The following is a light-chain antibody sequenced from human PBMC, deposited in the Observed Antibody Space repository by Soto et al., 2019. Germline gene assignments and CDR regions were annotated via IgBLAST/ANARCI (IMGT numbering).Light chain of an antibody. V-gene: IGKV3-15*01. CDR2: GSS. J-gene: IGKJ1*01. Sequence: EILMTQSPATLSVSPGESATLSCRASQSIRTNLAWYQQKPGQVPRLLMYGSSTRATGIPARFSGSGSGTEFTLSISSLQYEDFAVYYCQQYNNWPRTFGQGTKADIK. CDR3: QQYNNWPRT. CDR1: QSIRTN.